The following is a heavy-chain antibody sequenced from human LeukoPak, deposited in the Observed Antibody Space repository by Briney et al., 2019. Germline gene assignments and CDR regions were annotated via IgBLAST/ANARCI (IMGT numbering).Heavy chain of an antibody. CDR1: GFSFSSYA. Sequence: GGSLRLSCTASGFSFSSYAMNWVRQAPGKGLEWVSGISGSGTATDYADSVKGRFTISRDNSKNPLFLQMNSLSAEAPAVYYCAKGKVCYGTAGRSAGYFDSGARETLVTVSS. CDR3: AKGKVCYGTAGRSAGYFDS. CDR2: ISGSGTAT. V-gene: IGHV3-23*01. J-gene: IGHJ4*02. D-gene: IGHD2-8*01.